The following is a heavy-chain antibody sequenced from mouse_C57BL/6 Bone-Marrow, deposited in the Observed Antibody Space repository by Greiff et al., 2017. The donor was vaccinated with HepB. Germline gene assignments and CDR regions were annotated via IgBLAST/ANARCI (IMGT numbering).Heavy chain of an antibody. CDR1: GYTFTDYY. CDR3: ARIYYGNYDYYAMDY. Sequence: EVQLQQSGPVLVKPGASVKMSCKASGYTFTDYYMNWVKQSHGKSLEWIGVINPYNGGTSYNQKFKGKATLTVDKSSSTAYMELNSLTSEDSAVYYCARIYYGNYDYYAMDYWGQGTSVTVSS. J-gene: IGHJ4*01. CDR2: INPYNGGT. D-gene: IGHD2-1*01. V-gene: IGHV1-19*01.